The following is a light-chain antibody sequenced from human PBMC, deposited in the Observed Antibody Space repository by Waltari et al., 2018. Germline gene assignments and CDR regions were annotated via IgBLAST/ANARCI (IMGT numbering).Light chain of an antibody. Sequence: DIQMTQSPSSLSASVGDRVTLTFRASQNINKYLNWYQQKPGKAPKVLIYVASNLQSGVPSRFSGSGSGTDFTLTISSLQPEDFATYYCQQSYSTPRTFGQGTKVEIK. CDR1: QNINKY. V-gene: IGKV1-39*01. CDR2: VAS. J-gene: IGKJ1*01. CDR3: QQSYSTPRT.